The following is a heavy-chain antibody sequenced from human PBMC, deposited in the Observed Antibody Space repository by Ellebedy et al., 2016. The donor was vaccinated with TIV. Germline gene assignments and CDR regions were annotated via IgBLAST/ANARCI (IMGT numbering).Heavy chain of an antibody. D-gene: IGHD2-15*01. V-gene: IGHV3-64D*06. CDR1: GFTFSSNA. CDR2: INDYGDRT. Sequence: GESLKISXSASGFTFSSNAMHWVRQAPGKGLEYVSTINDYGDRTHYADSVKGRFTISRDDFKNKVYLQMSSLGPEDTALYYCVKDLIGRYSLEYWGQGTLVTVSS. CDR3: VKDLIGRYSLEY. J-gene: IGHJ4*02.